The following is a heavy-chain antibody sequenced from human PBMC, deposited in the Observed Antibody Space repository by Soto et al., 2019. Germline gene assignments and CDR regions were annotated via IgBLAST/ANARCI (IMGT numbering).Heavy chain of an antibody. D-gene: IGHD3-22*01. J-gene: IGHJ4*02. Sequence: SETLSLTCTVSGGSISSYYWSWIRQPPGKGLEWIGYIYYSGSTNYNPSLKSRVTISVDTSKNQFSLKLSSVTAADTAVYYCARIGEYYYDSSGLIFDYWGQGTLVTVSS. V-gene: IGHV4-59*01. CDR3: ARIGEYYYDSSGLIFDY. CDR2: IYYSGST. CDR1: GGSISSYY.